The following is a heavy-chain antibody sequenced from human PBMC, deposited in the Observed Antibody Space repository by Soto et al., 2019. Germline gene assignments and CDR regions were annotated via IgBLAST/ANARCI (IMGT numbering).Heavy chain of an antibody. CDR3: ARSRGGEIMGGTLDL. CDR2: ISYFGRT. J-gene: IGHJ3*01. Sequence: QVQLQESGPGLVKPSETLTLTCSVSGGSINSYYWNWIRQPPGKGLEWIGYISYFGRTNYNPSLNSRVTISLDTSKTHFSLKLNSVTAADTAVYYCARSRGGEIMGGTLDLWGQGTMVTVSS. D-gene: IGHD1-26*01. CDR1: GGSINSYY. V-gene: IGHV4-59*01.